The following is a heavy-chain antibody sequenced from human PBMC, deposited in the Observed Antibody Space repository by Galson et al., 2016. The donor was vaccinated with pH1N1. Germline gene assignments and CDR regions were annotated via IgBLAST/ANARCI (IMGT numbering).Heavy chain of an antibody. V-gene: IGHV2-5*01. J-gene: IGHJ5*02. CDR3: AHNNYGDYVNWFDP. D-gene: IGHD4-17*01. CDR1: GFSLSTNGVG. Sequence: PALVKPTQTLTLTCTFSGFSLSTNGVGVGWIRQPPGKALEWLAVIYWNDDKRYSPSLKSRLTITKDTTKNQVVLTMTSMDPVDTATYYCAHNNYGDYVNWFDPWGQGTLVTGSA. CDR2: IYWNDDK.